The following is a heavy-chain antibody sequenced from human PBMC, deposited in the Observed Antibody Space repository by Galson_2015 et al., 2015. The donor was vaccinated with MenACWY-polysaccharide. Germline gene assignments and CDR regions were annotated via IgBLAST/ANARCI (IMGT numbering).Heavy chain of an antibody. CDR2: INAGNGNT. D-gene: IGHD3-22*01. V-gene: IGHV1-3*01. CDR1: GYTFTSYA. Sequence: SVKVSCKASGYTFTSYAMHWVRQAPGQRLEWMGWINAGNGNTKYSQKFQGRVTITRDTSASTAYMELSSLRSEDTAVYYCARVGSKYYYDSSGYYYGALAYWGQGTLVTVSS. J-gene: IGHJ4*02. CDR3: ARVGSKYYYDSSGYYYGALAY.